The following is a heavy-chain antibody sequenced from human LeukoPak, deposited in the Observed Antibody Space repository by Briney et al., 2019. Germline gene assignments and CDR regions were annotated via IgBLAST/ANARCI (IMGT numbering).Heavy chain of an antibody. V-gene: IGHV4-38-2*02. CDR3: ARRTTGTYADAFDI. CDR2: IDYSGST. J-gene: IGHJ3*02. D-gene: IGHD1-1*01. Sequence: SETLSLTCTVSGYSISSTYYWGWIRQPPGKGLEWIGSIDYSGSTYYNPSLKSPVTISVDTSKNQFSLKVTSVTAADTAVYYCARRTTGTYADAFDIWGKGTMVTVSS. CDR1: GYSISSTYY.